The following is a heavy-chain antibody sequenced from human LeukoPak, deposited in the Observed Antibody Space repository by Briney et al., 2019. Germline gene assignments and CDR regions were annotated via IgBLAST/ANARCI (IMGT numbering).Heavy chain of an antibody. V-gene: IGHV3-30*02. CDR2: IRYDGSNK. D-gene: IGHD2-2*01. Sequence: GGSLRLSCAASGFTFSSYGMHWVRQAPGKGLEWVAFIRYDGSNKYYADSVKGRFTISRDNSKNTLYLQMNSLRAEDTAVYYCAKDYFLGYCSSTGCRYPLLATWFDPWGQGTLVTVSS. J-gene: IGHJ5*02. CDR1: GFTFSSYG. CDR3: AKDYFLGYCSSTGCRYPLLATWFDP.